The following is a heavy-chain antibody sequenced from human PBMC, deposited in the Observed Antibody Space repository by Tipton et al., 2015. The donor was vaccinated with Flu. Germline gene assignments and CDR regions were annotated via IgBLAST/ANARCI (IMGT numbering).Heavy chain of an antibody. CDR3: ACLYRGSKGFDY. CDR2: IKQDGSEK. V-gene: IGHV3-7*01. D-gene: IGHD1-26*01. CDR1: GFTFSSYW. J-gene: IGHJ4*02. Sequence: SLRLSCAASGFTFSSYWMSWVRQAPGKVLEWVANIKQDGSEKYYVDSVKGRFTISRDNAKNSLYLQMNSLRAEDTAVYYCACLYRGSKGFDYWGQGTLVTVSS.